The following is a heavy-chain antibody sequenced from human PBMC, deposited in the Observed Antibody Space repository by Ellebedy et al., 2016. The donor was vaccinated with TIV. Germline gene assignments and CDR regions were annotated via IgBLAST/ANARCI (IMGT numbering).Heavy chain of an antibody. CDR2: ISYDGSNK. J-gene: IGHJ6*02. D-gene: IGHD6-13*01. V-gene: IGHV3-30*18. CDR3: AKEPVQQLVYRYYYYGMDV. Sequence: GGSLRLXXAASGFTFSSYGMHWVRQAPGKGLEWVAVISYDGSNKYYADSVKGRFTISRDNSKNTLYLQMNSLRAEDTAVYYCAKEPVQQLVYRYYYYGMDVWGQGTTVTVSS. CDR1: GFTFSSYG.